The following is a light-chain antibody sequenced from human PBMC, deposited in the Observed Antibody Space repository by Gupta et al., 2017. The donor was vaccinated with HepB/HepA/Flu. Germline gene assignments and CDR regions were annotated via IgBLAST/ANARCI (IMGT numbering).Light chain of an antibody. J-gene: IGLJ2*01. CDR1: SSDVGGYNY. CDR3: SSYTSSSTLVV. Sequence: QSALTQPASVSGSSGQSITISCTGTSSDVGGYNYVSWYQQHPGKAPKLMIYDVSNRPSGVSNRFSVSKSGNTASLTISGLQAEDEADYYCSSYTSSSTLVVFGGGTKLTVL. CDR2: DVS. V-gene: IGLV2-14*03.